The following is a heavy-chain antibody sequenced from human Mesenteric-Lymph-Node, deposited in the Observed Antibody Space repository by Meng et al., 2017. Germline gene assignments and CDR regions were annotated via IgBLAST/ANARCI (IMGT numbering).Heavy chain of an antibody. CDR3: ARGPSRWLQFSFDY. V-gene: IGHV4-4*02. CDR1: GGAISSSNW. D-gene: IGHD5-24*01. Sequence: QGRLQESGPGLVQPSGTLSLTCAVSGGAISSSNWWSWVRQPPGKGLEWIGEIYHSGSTNYNPSLKSRVTISVDTSKNQVSLRLNSVTAADTAAYYCARGPSRWLQFSFDYWGQGTLVTVSS. J-gene: IGHJ4*02. CDR2: IYHSGST.